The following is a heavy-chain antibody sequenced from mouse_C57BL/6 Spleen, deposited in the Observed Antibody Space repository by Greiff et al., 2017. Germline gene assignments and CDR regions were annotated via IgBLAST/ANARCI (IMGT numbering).Heavy chain of an antibody. CDR3: ARDENYGRRYCDY. CDR2: INPGSGGT. D-gene: IGHD1-1*01. Sequence: QVQLQQSGAELVRPGTSVKVSCKASGYAFTNYLIEWVKQRPGQGLEWIGVINPGSGGTNYNEKFKGKATLTADKSSSTAYRQHSSLTSEDSAVYFCARDENYGRRYCDYWGQGTTLTVSS. V-gene: IGHV1-54*01. CDR1: GYAFTNYL. J-gene: IGHJ2*01.